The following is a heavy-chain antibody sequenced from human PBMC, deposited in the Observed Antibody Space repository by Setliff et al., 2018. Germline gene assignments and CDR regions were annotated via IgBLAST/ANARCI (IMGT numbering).Heavy chain of an antibody. CDR1: GGSISSYY. J-gene: IGHJ5*02. D-gene: IGHD2-8*01. CDR2: IYTSGST. V-gene: IGHV4-4*08. CDR3: AREGFYCTNGVCYWTWFGP. Sequence: SETLSLTCTVSGGSISSYYWSWIRQPPGKGLEWIGYIYTSGSTNYNPSLKSRVTISVDTSKNQFSLNLTSVTAADTAVYYCAREGFYCTNGVCYWTWFGPWGQGILVTVSS.